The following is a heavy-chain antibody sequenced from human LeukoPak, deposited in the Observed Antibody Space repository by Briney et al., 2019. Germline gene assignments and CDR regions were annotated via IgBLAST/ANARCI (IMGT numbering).Heavy chain of an antibody. CDR3: ASLKWIQLSRQAYDAFDI. CDR1: GFTFSSYS. J-gene: IGHJ3*02. CDR2: ISSSSSTI. D-gene: IGHD5-18*01. V-gene: IGHV3-48*01. Sequence: LPGGSLRLSCAASGFTFSSYSMNWVRQAPGKGLEWVSYISSSSSTIYYADSVKGRFTISRDNAKNSLYLQMNSLRAEDTAVYYCASLKWIQLSRQAYDAFDIWGQGTMVTVSS.